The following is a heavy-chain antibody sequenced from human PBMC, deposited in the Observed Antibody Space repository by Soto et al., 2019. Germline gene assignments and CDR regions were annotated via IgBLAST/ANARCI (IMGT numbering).Heavy chain of an antibody. CDR1: GGSIRSCGYY. CDR3: ARARTIPEAGTDSHYPVLAV. V-gene: IGHV4-31*03. J-gene: IGHJ6*02. Sequence: ALSLTFTVSGGSIRSCGYYWSWVRQNPRKGLEWIGNIYYSGNTYYNPSLKSRLTISVDTSKNQFSLNLSSVTAAATAVYYFARARTIPEAGTDSHYPVLAVWAQGSSVTVS. D-gene: IGHD1-26*01. CDR2: IYYSGNT.